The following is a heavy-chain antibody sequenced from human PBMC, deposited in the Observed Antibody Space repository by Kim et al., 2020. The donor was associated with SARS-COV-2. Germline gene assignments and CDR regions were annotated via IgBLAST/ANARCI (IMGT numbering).Heavy chain of an antibody. CDR1: GFTFSSYA. Sequence: GGSLRLSCAASGFTFSSYAMHWVRQAPGKGLEWVAVISYDGSNKYYADSVKGRFTISRDNSKNTLYLQMNSLRAEDTAVYYCARDAGVLWFGELLLKGSHFDYWGQGTLVTVSS. CDR3: ARDAGVLWFGELLLKGSHFDY. V-gene: IGHV3-30*04. D-gene: IGHD3-10*01. J-gene: IGHJ4*02. CDR2: ISYDGSNK.